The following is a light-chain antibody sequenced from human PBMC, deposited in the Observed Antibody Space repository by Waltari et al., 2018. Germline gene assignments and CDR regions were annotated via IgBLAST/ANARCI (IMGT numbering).Light chain of an antibody. CDR1: QNSNRF. V-gene: IGKV1-39*01. Sequence: DIQMTQSPSSLSASVGDRVTITCRTSQNSNRFLNWYQHKPGEAPKLLIYTASSMQGGVPSRFSGSGSGTEFSLTISSLQPEDFATYYCQQSYSIPFTFGQGTKVEIK. CDR3: QQSYSIPFT. CDR2: TAS. J-gene: IGKJ2*01.